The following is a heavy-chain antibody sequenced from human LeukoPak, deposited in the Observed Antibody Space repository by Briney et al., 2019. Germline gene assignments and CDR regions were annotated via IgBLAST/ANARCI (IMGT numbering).Heavy chain of an antibody. CDR1: GYTFTSYY. V-gene: IGHV1-46*01. CDR2: INPSGGST. J-gene: IGHJ4*02. D-gene: IGHD1-7*01. CDR3: ARVRYNWNLPVGDY. Sequence: ASVKVSCKASGYTFTSYYMHWVRQAPGQGLEWMGIINPSGGSTSYAQKFQGRVTMTTDTSTSTAYMELRSLRSDDTAVYYCARVRYNWNLPVGDYWGQGTLVTVSS.